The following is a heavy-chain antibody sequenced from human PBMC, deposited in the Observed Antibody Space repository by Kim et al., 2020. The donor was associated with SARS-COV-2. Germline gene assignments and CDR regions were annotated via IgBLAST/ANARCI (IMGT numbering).Heavy chain of an antibody. D-gene: IGHD2-15*01. V-gene: IGHV1-2*06. J-gene: IGHJ4*02. CDR3: ARDQSGILGYCSGGSCY. Sequence: ASVKVSCKASGYTFTGYYMHWVRQAPGQGLEWMGRINPNSGGTNYAQKFQGRVTMTRDTSISTAYMELSRLRSDDTAVYYCARDQSGILGYCSGGSCYWGQGTLVTVSS. CDR1: GYTFTGYY. CDR2: INPNSGGT.